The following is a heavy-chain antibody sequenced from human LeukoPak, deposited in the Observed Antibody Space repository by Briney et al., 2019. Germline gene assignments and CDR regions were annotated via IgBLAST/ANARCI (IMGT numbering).Heavy chain of an antibody. V-gene: IGHV3-7*01. D-gene: IGHD1-1*01. CDR2: IRWDDER. J-gene: IGHJ4*02. CDR3: SRITTNGYFEY. CDR1: GFTFSSFW. Sequence: PGGSLRLSCSASGFTFSSFWMGWVRQAPGKGLEWVASIRWDDERHHVDSVTGRFSVSRDNDKNSLYLQMSSLRAEDTAVYFCSRITTNGYFEYWGQGALVTVSS.